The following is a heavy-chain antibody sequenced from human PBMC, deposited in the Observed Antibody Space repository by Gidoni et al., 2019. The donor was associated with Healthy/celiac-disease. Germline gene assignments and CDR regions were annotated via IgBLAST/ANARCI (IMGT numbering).Heavy chain of an antibody. D-gene: IGHD3-9*01. CDR3: AKGLRYFDWLSIGAFDI. V-gene: IGHV3-30*18. CDR1: GFIFITYG. J-gene: IGHJ3*02. Sequence: VQLVESGGGVVQPGRYLRLSCAASGFIFITYGLHWVRQAPGKGLEWVAVISYDGSNKYYADSVKGRFTISRDNSKNTLYLQMNSLRAEDTAIYYCAKGLRYFDWLSIGAFDIWGQGTMVTVSS. CDR2: ISYDGSNK.